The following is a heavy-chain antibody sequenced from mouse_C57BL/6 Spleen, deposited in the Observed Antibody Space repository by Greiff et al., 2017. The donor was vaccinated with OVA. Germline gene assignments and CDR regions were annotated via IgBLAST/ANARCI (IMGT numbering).Heavy chain of an antibody. V-gene: IGHV14-4*01. CDR3: TTGYGSSPWVAY. CDR1: GFTIKDDY. CDR2: IDPENGDT. D-gene: IGHD1-1*01. J-gene: IGHJ3*01. Sequence: VQLQQSGAELVRPGASVKLSCTASGFTIKDDYMHWVKQRPEQGLEWIGWIDPENGDTEYASKFQGKATITADTSSNTAYMQLSSLTSEDTAVYYCTTGYGSSPWVAYWGQGTLVTVSA.